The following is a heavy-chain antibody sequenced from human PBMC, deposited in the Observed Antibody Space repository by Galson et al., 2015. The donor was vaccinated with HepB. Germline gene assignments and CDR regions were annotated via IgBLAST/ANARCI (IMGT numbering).Heavy chain of an antibody. CDR2: ISAYNGNT. J-gene: IGHJ6*02. V-gene: IGHV1-18*04. CDR3: ARDSADPLNSYYYGSGRGPTGVYYYYYYGMDV. D-gene: IGHD3-10*01. CDR1: GYTFTSYG. Sequence: SVKVSCKASGYTFTSYGISWVRQAPGQGLEWMGWISAYNGNTNYAQKLQGRVTMTTDTSTSTAYMELRSLRSDDTAVYYCARDSADPLNSYYYGSGRGPTGVYYYYYYGMDVWGQGTTVTVSS.